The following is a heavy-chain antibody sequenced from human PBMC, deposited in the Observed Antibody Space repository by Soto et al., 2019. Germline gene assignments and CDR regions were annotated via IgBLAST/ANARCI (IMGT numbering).Heavy chain of an antibody. CDR1: GGSSRAYH. D-gene: IGHD1-20*01. Sequence: SETLSLTCSVYGGSSRAYHWGWIRQSPGEGLEWIGEFSYSGSLNYNPSLKRRVAVSLDTSTDHFSLTMTSVTAADTGVYFCAGGPRYWSFALWGRGTLVTVSS. CDR3: AGGPRYWSFAL. J-gene: IGHJ2*01. CDR2: FSYSGSL. V-gene: IGHV4-34*01.